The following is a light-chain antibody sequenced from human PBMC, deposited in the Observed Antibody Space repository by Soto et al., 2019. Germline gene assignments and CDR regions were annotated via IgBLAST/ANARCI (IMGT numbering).Light chain of an antibody. Sequence: EIVMTQSPATLSVSPGERATLSCRASQSVSSNLAWYQQKPGQAPRLLIYGASTRATGIPARFSGRASGTEFTLTISSLQSEDFASFYCQQSFSTPPTFGQGTKLAIK. CDR1: QSVSSN. CDR2: GAS. CDR3: QQSFSTPPT. V-gene: IGKV3-15*01. J-gene: IGKJ2*01.